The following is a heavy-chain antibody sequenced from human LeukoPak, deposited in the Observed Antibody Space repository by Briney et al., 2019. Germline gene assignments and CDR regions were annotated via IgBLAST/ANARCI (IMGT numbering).Heavy chain of an antibody. CDR3: ARNLAGHFGGFYFDD. CDR1: GDSISSSTYY. V-gene: IGHV4-39*07. Sequence: SETLSLTCTVSGDSISSSTYYWGWIRQPPGKGLEWTGTVYYSGSTYYNPPLKSRVTISVDTSKNQFSLKLSSVTAADTAVYYCARNLAGHFGGFYFDDWGQGTLVTVSS. D-gene: IGHD2-21*01. J-gene: IGHJ4*02. CDR2: VYYSGST.